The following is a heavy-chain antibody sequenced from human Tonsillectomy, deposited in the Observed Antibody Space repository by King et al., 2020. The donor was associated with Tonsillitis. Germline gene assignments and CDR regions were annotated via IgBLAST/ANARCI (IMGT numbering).Heavy chain of an antibody. J-gene: IGHJ4*02. CDR1: GFTFSSYA. V-gene: IGHV3-23*04. CDR3: EFGVVVDS. CDR2: IRGSGGST. D-gene: IGHD3-3*01. Sequence: VQLVESGGGLVQPGGSLRLSCAASGFTFSSYAMSCVRQAPGKGLEWVTAIRGSGGSTYYADSVKGRFTISRDNSKNTLYLQMNSLRAEDTAIYYCEFGVVVDSWGQGTLVTVSS.